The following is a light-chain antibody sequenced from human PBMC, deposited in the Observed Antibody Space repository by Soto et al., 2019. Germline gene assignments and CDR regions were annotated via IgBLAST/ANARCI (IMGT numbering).Light chain of an antibody. V-gene: IGKV3-11*01. CDR1: QSVSSY. CDR2: DAS. CDR3: QQRSNWPIT. Sequence: EIVLTQSPATLSLSPGDRATLSCRASQSVSSYLAWYQQKPGQAPRLLIYDASNRATGIPARFSGSGSGTDFTLTISSLEPEDFAVYYCQQRSNWPITFGQGTRLAIK. J-gene: IGKJ5*01.